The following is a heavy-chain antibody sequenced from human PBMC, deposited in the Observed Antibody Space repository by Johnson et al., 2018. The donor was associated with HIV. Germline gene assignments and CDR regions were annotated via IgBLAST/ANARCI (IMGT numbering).Heavy chain of an antibody. CDR3: ARGPLIVGASHAFDF. J-gene: IGHJ3*01. CDR2: IGTAGDT. V-gene: IGHV3-13*01. CDR1: GFTFSSYD. D-gene: IGHD1-26*01. Sequence: VQLVESGGGLVQPGGSVRLSCAASGFTFSSYDMHWVRQATGKGLEWVSAIGTAGDTYYPGSVKGRFTISRENAKNSLYLQMNSLRAGDTAVYYCARGPLIVGASHAFDFWGQGTMVTVSS.